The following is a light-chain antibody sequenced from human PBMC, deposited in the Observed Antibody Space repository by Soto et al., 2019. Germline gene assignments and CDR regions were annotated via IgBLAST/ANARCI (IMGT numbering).Light chain of an antibody. CDR3: VQHRSYPWT. Sequence: DIQMTQSPSAMSASVGDRVTITCRASQGISNYLAWFQQRPGRVPKRVIYSASSLQSGVPSRFSGSGSGTEFTLTISSLQPEDFATYYCVQHRSYPWTFGQGTKVEIK. J-gene: IGKJ1*01. CDR1: QGISNY. V-gene: IGKV1-17*03. CDR2: SAS.